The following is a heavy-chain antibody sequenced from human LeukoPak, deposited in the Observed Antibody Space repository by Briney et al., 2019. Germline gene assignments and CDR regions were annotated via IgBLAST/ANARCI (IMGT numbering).Heavy chain of an antibody. J-gene: IGHJ5*02. CDR2: IYYSGST. CDR1: GGSISSYY. V-gene: IGHV4-59*01. Sequence: SETLSLTCTASGGSISSYYWSWIRQPPGKGLEWIGYIYYSGSTNYNPSLKSRVTISVDTSKNQFSLKLSSVTAADTAVYYCARGDPNCSGGSCYLNWFDPWGQGTLVTVSS. CDR3: ARGDPNCSGGSCYLNWFDP. D-gene: IGHD2-15*01.